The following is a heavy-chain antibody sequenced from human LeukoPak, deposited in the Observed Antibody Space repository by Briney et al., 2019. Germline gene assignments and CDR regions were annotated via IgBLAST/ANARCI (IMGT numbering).Heavy chain of an antibody. Sequence: ASVKVSCKASGYTFTSYGISWVRQAPGQGLEWMGRINPNSDGTNYAQKFQGRVTMTRDTSISTAYMELSRLRSDDTAVYYCAREGGFEGAFDIWGQGTMVTVSS. D-gene: IGHD5-12*01. CDR2: INPNSDGT. J-gene: IGHJ3*02. CDR1: GYTFTSYG. V-gene: IGHV1-2*06. CDR3: AREGGFEGAFDI.